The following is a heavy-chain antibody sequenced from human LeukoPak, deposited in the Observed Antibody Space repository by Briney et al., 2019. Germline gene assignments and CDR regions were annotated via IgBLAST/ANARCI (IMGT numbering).Heavy chain of an antibody. CDR1: GFTFSSYN. D-gene: IGHD1-26*01. J-gene: IGHJ6*03. V-gene: IGHV3-21*06. CDR2: ITSSSSYI. CDR3: ARDPYSGNYGAYYYYMDV. Sequence: GGSLRLSCAASGFTFSSYNMNWVRQAPGKGLEWVSSITSSSSYIYYADSVKGRFTISRDNAKNSLYLQMDSLRVEDTAEYYCARDPYSGNYGAYYYYMDVWGKGTTVTVSS.